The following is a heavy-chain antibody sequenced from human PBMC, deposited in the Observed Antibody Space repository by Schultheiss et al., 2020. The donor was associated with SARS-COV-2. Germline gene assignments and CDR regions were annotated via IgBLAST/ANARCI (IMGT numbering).Heavy chain of an antibody. J-gene: IGHJ6*02. CDR2: ISPSGGKT. CDR3: ARDQYYYDSSGYYLPYYYYGMDV. D-gene: IGHD3-22*01. Sequence: GESLKISCAASGFTFSSYAMHWVRQAPGKGLEWVSAISPSGGKTYYEDSVTGRFSISRDNSKNTLYLQMNSLRAEDTAVYYCARDQYYYDSSGYYLPYYYYGMDVWGQGTTVTVSS. V-gene: IGHV3-23*01. CDR1: GFTFSSYA.